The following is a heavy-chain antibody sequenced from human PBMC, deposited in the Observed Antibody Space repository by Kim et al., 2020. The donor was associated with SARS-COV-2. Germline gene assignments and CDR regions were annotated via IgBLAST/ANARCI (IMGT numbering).Heavy chain of an antibody. Sequence: GGSLRLSCAASGFTFSSYSMNWVRQAPGKGLEWVSSISSSSSYIYYADSVKGRFTISRDNAKNSLYLQMNSLRAEDTAVYYCAREDPRGYSYGVYYYYGMDVWGQGTTVTVSS. CDR2: ISSSSSYI. D-gene: IGHD5-18*01. CDR3: AREDPRGYSYGVYYYYGMDV. V-gene: IGHV3-21*01. CDR1: GFTFSSYS. J-gene: IGHJ6*02.